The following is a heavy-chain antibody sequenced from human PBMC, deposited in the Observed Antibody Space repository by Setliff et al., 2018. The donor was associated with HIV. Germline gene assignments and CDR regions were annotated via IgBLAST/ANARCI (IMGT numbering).Heavy chain of an antibody. V-gene: IGHV1-69*13. CDR1: GGTFRDLA. Sequence: SVKVSCKTSGGTFRDLAFSWVRQAPGQGLEWMGGFIPMFESAHYAQKFQGRVTIIADEPTGTVHMELSTLRSDDAAIYYCASTRGESPGEPDLIPMDKNFFCYMDVWGKGTTVTVSS. D-gene: IGHD3-16*01. J-gene: IGHJ6*03. CDR2: FIPMFESA. CDR3: ASTRGESPGEPDLIPMDKNFFCYMDV.